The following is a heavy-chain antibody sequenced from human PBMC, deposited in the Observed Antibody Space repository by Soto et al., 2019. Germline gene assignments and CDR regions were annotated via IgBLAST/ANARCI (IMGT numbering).Heavy chain of an antibody. CDR2: ISTYNGDT. CDR3: ARQGSWPYYYYGLDV. V-gene: IGHV1-18*01. D-gene: IGHD1-26*01. Sequence: QVQLVQSGPEVRKPGASAKVSCEASGYTFTTSGISWVRQVPGQGLEWMGWISTYNGDTNSAQNFQGRVLMTADTSTGTAYMELMSLKSDDTAVYYCARQGSWPYYYYGLDVWGQGTTVTVSS. CDR1: GYTFTTSG. J-gene: IGHJ6*02.